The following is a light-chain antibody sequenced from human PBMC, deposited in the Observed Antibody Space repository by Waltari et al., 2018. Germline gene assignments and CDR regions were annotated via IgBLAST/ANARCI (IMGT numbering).Light chain of an antibody. V-gene: IGLV3-21*02. CDR1: KVGRNS. J-gene: IGLJ3*02. CDR3: QLWESSSDHPL. CDR2: DDY. Sequence: SNVLTQPPSVSVAPGQTATISCGGNKVGRNSVHWYQQKSGQAPILVLHDDYDRPSGIPERFSGSSSGNTATLTISRVEDGDEADYYCQLWESSSDHPLFGGGTRLTVL.